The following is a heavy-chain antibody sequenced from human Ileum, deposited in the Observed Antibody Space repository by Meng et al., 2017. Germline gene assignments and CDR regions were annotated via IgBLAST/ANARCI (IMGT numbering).Heavy chain of an antibody. Sequence: VPPQEAGPGLVKPSGTLSLTCAVSSGSITSDTYWSWVRLPPGKGLEWIGQISHSGSTFYNPSLKSRVTMSVDKSKSQFSLMLTSVTAADTAVYYCARHGGYYQGFWGQGTLVTVSS. CDR3: ARHGGYYQGF. D-gene: IGHD4-23*01. CDR1: SGSITSDTY. J-gene: IGHJ4*02. CDR2: ISHSGST. V-gene: IGHV4-4*02.